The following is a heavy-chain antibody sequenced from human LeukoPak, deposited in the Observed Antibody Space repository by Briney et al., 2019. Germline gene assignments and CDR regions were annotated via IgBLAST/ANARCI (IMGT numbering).Heavy chain of an antibody. CDR2: IYWNDDN. V-gene: IGHV2-5*01. J-gene: IGHJ4*02. CDR3: AHYGDYRFLYYFDY. D-gene: IGHD4-17*01. Sequence: SGPTLVNPTQTLTLTCTFSGFSLSTTGVGVGWIRQPPGKALEWLALIYWNDDNRYSPSLKSRLTITKGTSKNQVVLKMTNMDPVDTATYYCAHYGDYRFLYYFDYLGQGTLVTVSS. CDR1: GFSLSTTGVG.